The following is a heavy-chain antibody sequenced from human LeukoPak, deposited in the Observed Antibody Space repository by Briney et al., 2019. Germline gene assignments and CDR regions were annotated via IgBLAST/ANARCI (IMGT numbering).Heavy chain of an antibody. CDR2: ISSGSRTI. D-gene: IGHD7-27*01. CDR3: ARESITGDRDFDY. CDR1: GFSFSSYS. V-gene: IGHV3-48*01. J-gene: IGHJ4*02. Sequence: PGGSLRLSCAASGFSFSSYSMNWVRQAPGRGLEWISYISSGSRTIFYADSVKGRFTISRDNAKNSLYLLMSSLRADDTAVYYCARESITGDRDFDYWGQGALITVSS.